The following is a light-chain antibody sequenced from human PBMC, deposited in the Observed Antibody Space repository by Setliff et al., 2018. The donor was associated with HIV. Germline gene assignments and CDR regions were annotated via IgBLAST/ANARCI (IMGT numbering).Light chain of an antibody. CDR1: STDVGNYNL. Sequence: QSALTQPASVSGSPGQSITISCTGTSTDVGNYNLVSWYQQHPGNAPKVRIYEVNKRPSGVSDRFTGSKSGNTASLTISGLQVEDEADYYCSSYTRSSPYVFGTGTKVTVL. V-gene: IGLV2-14*02. CDR2: EVN. J-gene: IGLJ1*01. CDR3: SSYTRSSPYV.